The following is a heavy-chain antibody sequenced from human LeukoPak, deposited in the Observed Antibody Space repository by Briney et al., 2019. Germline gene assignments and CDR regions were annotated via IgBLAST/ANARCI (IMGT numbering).Heavy chain of an antibody. J-gene: IGHJ4*02. D-gene: IGHD3-22*01. Sequence: PSETLSLTCAVYGGSFSGYYWSWIRQPPGKGLEWIGEINHSGSTNYNPSLKSRVTISVDTSKNQFSLKLSSVTAADTAVYYCARLLHYYDSSGYPDYWGQGTLVTVSS. CDR2: INHSGST. V-gene: IGHV4-34*01. CDR1: GGSFSGYY. CDR3: ARLLHYYDSSGYPDY.